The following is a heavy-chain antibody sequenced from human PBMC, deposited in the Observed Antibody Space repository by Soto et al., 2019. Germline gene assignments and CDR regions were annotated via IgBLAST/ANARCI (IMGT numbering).Heavy chain of an antibody. J-gene: IGHJ5*02. CDR3: VRSGTARLLRHSWFDT. V-gene: IGHV3-21*01. CDR2: ITTSSAYI. D-gene: IGHD2-21*01. Sequence: EVQLVESGGGLVKPGGSLRLSCAASGFTFNTYDMNWVRQAPGKGLEWVSSITTSSAYIYYADSLKGRITISRDNAKNSLFLQMNSLRDDDTAVYYCVRSGTARLLRHSWFDTWGQGTLVSVSS. CDR1: GFTFNTYD.